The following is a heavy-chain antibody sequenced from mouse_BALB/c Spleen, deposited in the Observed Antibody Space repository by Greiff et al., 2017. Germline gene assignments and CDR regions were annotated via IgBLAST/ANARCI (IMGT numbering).Heavy chain of an antibody. V-gene: IGHV5-4*02. D-gene: IGHD2-3*01. Sequence: EVHLVESGGGLVKPGGSLKLSCAASGFTFSDYYMYWVRQTPEKRLEWVATISDGGSYTYYLDSVKGRFTISRDNAKNNLYLQMSSLKSEDTAMYYCARDRDGFDYWGQGTTLTVSS. CDR3: ARDRDGFDY. J-gene: IGHJ2*01. CDR2: ISDGGSYT. CDR1: GFTFSDYY.